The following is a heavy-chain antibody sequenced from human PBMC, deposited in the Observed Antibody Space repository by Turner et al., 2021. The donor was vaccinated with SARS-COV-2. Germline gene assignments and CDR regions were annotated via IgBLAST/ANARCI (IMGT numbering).Heavy chain of an antibody. J-gene: IGHJ4*02. D-gene: IGHD3-10*01. CDR2: ISYDGNNK. Sequence: QVQLVESGGGVVQPGRSRRLPCAASGFTFSTYALHWVRQAPGKGLEWVALISYDGNNKYYADSVKARFTISRDNSKNTLYLQMNSLRAEDTAVYYCAREAPLGVNSMAFDYWGQGTLVTVSS. CDR3: AREAPLGVNSMAFDY. CDR1: GFTFSTYA. V-gene: IGHV3-30*03.